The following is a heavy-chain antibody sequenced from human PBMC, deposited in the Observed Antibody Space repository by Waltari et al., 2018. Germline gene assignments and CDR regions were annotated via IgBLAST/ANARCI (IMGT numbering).Heavy chain of an antibody. Sequence: DVQLLESGGGFVQPGGSLRLSCAASGFTFGRYDMNWVRQPPGKGLQWVATSTTSGVTTYYRDSVKGRFSISRDNSKSTLHLQMNSLRAEDTAVYYCAKGAVTTGFNHWGQGTLVTVSS. D-gene: IGHD4-4*01. J-gene: IGHJ4*02. V-gene: IGHV3-23*01. CDR3: AKGAVTTGFNH. CDR1: GFTFGRYD. CDR2: STTSGVTT.